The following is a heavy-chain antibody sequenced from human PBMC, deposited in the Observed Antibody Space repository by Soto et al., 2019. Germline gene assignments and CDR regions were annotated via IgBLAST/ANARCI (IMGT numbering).Heavy chain of an antibody. Sequence: LSLTCTVSGASISSRDFDWTWVRQRPEKGPEWIGHISHSGNTYYNPSLRTRLTISVDTSKNQFSLNLTSMTAADTAVYYCARAHNFDRSGYTDGLDVWGQGTMVTVSS. J-gene: IGHJ3*01. CDR2: ISHSGNT. V-gene: IGHV4-31*03. D-gene: IGHD3-22*01. CDR3: ARAHNFDRSGYTDGLDV. CDR1: GASISSRDFD.